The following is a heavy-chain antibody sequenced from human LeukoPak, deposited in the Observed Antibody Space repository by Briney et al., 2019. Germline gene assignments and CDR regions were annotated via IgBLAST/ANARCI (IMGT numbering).Heavy chain of an antibody. V-gene: IGHV4-61*08. CDR2: IYYSGST. J-gene: IGHJ4*02. Sequence: PSETLSLTCTVSGGSISSGGYYWSWIRQPPGKGLEWIGYIYYSGSTNYNPSLKSRVTISVDTSKNQFSLKLSSVTAADTAVYYCARLESGYSYGYSSTAHFDYWGQGTLVTVSS. CDR1: GGSISSGGYY. CDR3: ARLESGYSYGYSSTAHFDY. D-gene: IGHD5-18*01.